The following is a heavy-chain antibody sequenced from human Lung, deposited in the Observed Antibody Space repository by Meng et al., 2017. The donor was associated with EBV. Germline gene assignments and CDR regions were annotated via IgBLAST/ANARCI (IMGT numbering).Heavy chain of an antibody. CDR1: GGSISSGGHY. D-gene: IGHD5-18*01. CDR2: IYYSGST. Sequence: QGQLQESGPGLVKPSQTLYLTCTVSGGSISSGGHYWSWIRQHPGKSLEWIGYIYYSGSTYYNPSLKSLVSISVDTSNNQFSLKLSSVTAADTAVYYCARAVDTGYFDYWGQGTLVTVSS. J-gene: IGHJ4*02. CDR3: ARAVDTGYFDY. V-gene: IGHV4-31*01.